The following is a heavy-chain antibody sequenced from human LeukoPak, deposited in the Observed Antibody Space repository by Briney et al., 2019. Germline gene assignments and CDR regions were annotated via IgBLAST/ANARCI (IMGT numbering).Heavy chain of an antibody. V-gene: IGHV4-30-4*08. Sequence: PSETLSLTCTVSGGSISSGDYYWTWIRQPPGKGLEWIGYIYYSGSTYYNPSLKSRVTMSVDTSKNQFSLKLTSVTAADTAVHYCARIRFVVGATRVPNFDYWGQGALVTVSS. CDR1: GGSISSGDYY. CDR3: ARIRFVVGATRVPNFDY. J-gene: IGHJ4*02. CDR2: IYYSGST. D-gene: IGHD1-26*01.